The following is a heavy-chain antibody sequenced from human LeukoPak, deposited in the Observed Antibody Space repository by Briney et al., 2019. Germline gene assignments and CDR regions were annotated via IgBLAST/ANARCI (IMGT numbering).Heavy chain of an antibody. CDR1: GFTFSSYG. J-gene: IGHJ4*02. V-gene: IGHV3-30-3*01. D-gene: IGHD3-16*01. CDR2: ISKDGSQR. Sequence: GGSLRLSCAASGFTFSSYGMHWVRQAPGKGLEWVAVISKDGSQRYYADSVKGRFTISRDNSKNTVYLQMTTLRVEDTAVYYCARVGEGRSSNYVFDYWGQGPRVTVS. CDR3: ARVGEGRSSNYVFDY.